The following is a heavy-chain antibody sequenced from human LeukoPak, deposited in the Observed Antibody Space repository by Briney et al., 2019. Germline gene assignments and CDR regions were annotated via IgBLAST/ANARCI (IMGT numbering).Heavy chain of an antibody. Sequence: GGSLRLSCAASGFTFSSYWMSWVRQAPGKGLEWAANIKQDGSEKYYVDSVTGRFTISRDNAKNSLYLEMNSLRGEDTAVYYCARDKVVGATNFDYWGQGTLVTVSS. CDR1: GFTFSSYW. CDR2: IKQDGSEK. J-gene: IGHJ4*02. CDR3: ARDKVVGATNFDY. D-gene: IGHD2-15*01. V-gene: IGHV3-7*03.